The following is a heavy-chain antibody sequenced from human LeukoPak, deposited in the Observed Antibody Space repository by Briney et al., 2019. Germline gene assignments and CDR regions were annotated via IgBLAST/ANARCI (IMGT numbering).Heavy chain of an antibody. D-gene: IGHD5-18*01. CDR1: GFTFSSYA. CDR2: ISYDGSNK. CDR3: ARVDGYSYGGPLSDY. Sequence: GGSLRLSCAASGFTFSSYAMHWVRQAPGKGLEWVAVISYDGSNKYYADSVKGRFTISRDNSKNTLYLQMNSLRAEDTAVYYCARVDGYSYGGPLSDYWGQGTLVPSPQ. V-gene: IGHV3-30-3*01. J-gene: IGHJ4*02.